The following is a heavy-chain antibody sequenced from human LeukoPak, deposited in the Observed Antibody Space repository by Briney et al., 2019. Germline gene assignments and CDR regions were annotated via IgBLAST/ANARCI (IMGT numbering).Heavy chain of an antibody. CDR1: GVPITTFY. J-gene: IGHJ6*02. CDR2: VSYAGST. D-gene: IGHD5-24*01. CDR3: ARDRTRDGYNYGGSSYYYGLDV. V-gene: IGHV4-59*01. Sequence: PSETLSLTCTVSGVPITTFYWSWIRQPPGKELEWIGSVSYAGSTNYNPSLKSRVTLSIDTSNNQFSLRLSSVTTADTGLYFCARDRTRDGYNYGGSSYYYGLDVWGRGTTVSVSS.